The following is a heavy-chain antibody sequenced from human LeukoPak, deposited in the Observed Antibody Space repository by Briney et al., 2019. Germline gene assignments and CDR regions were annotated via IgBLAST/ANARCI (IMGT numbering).Heavy chain of an antibody. CDR2: IYYSGST. CDR3: ARNHTHEGYGYYFDY. CDR1: GDSISSSISY. J-gene: IGHJ4*02. Sequence: PSETLSLTCTGSGDSISSSISYWGWIRQPPGKGLEWIGSIYYSGSTHYNPSLKSRVFISVDTSKNQFSLKLSSVTAADTAVYYCARNHTHEGYGYYFDYWGQGTLITVSS. V-gene: IGHV4-39*01. D-gene: IGHD5-18*01.